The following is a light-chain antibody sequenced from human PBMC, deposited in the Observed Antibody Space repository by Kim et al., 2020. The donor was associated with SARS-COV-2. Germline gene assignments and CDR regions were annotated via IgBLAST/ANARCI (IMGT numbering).Light chain of an antibody. CDR2: GNS. J-gene: IGLJ1*01. V-gene: IGLV1-40*01. Sequence: VTISCTGSSSNIGAGCDVHWYQQLPGTAPKLLISGNSNRPSGVPDRFSGSKSGTSASLAITGLQAEDEADYYCQSYDSSLSGSGVFGTGTKVTVL. CDR3: QSYDSSLSGSGV. CDR1: SSNIGAGCD.